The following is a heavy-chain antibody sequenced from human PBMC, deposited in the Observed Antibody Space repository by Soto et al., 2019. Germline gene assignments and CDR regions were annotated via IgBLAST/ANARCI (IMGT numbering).Heavy chain of an antibody. V-gene: IGHV3-30*18. CDR2: ISYDGSNK. Sequence: QVQLVESGGGVVQPGRSLRLSCAASGFTFSSYGMHWVRQAPGKGLEWVAVISYDGSNKYYADSVKGRFTISRDNSKNTLYLRMNSLRAEDTAVYYCANDQGDIGATILDCWGQGTVVTVSS. CDR1: GFTFSSYG. CDR3: ANDQGDIGATILDC. D-gene: IGHD5-12*01. J-gene: IGHJ4*02.